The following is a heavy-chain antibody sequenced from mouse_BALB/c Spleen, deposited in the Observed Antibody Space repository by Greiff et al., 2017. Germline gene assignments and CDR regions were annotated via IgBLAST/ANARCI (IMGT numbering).Heavy chain of an antibody. CDR3: AREGYGYWYFDV. CDR1: GFSLTSYG. D-gene: IGHD3-2*02. Sequence: VKLQESGPGLVAPSQSLSITCTVSGFSLTSYGVHWVRQPPGKGLEWLGVIWAGGSTNYNSALMSRLSISKDNSKSQVFLKMNSLQTDDTAMYYCAREGYGYWYFDVWGAGTTVTVSS. J-gene: IGHJ1*01. CDR2: IWAGGST. V-gene: IGHV2-9*02.